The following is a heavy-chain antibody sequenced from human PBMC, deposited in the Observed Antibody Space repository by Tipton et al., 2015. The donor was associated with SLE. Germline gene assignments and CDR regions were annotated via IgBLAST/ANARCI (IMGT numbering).Heavy chain of an antibody. CDR1: GFTFDDYV. CDR3: AKDLRRWLQKGFDL. D-gene: IGHD5-24*01. J-gene: IGHJ2*01. CDR2: ISWNSGSI. V-gene: IGHV3-9*01. Sequence: SLRLSCAASGFTFDDYVMHWVRQAPGKGLEWVSGISWNSGSIGYADSVKGRFTISRDNAKNSLYLQMNSLRAEDTALYYCAKDLRRWLQKGFDLWGRGTLVTVSS.